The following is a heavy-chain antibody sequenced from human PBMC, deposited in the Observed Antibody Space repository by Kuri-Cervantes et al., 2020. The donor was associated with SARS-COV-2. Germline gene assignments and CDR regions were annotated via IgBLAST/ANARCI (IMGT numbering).Heavy chain of an antibody. CDR2: LDHSGKA. Sequence: ESLKIPCAIYGGYRNHLYWSWIRQSPGKGPEWIGELDHSGKANYTPSLKSRVTISVDKSKNQFSLKVTSMTAADTAVYYCARASTSIYGVLIALFSSNAFDVWGQGTMVTVSS. CDR3: ARASTSIYGVLIALFSSNAFDV. V-gene: IGHV4-34*01. CDR1: GGYRNHLY. J-gene: IGHJ3*01. D-gene: IGHD3-3*02.